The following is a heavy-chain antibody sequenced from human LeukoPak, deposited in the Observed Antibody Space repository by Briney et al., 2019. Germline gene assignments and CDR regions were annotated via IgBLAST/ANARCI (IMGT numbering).Heavy chain of an antibody. Sequence: GGSLRLSCAASGFTFDVYAMHWVRQAPGKGLEWVSLIRWDGTSTYHADSVKGRFTISRDNIKKSLYLQMNSLRTEDTALYYCAKAHYYDSSSFDSAFWGTRPLDYWGPGTLVTVSP. CDR2: IRWDGTST. J-gene: IGHJ4*02. CDR3: AKAHYYDSSSFDSAFWGTRPLDY. D-gene: IGHD3-22*01. CDR1: GFTFDVYA. V-gene: IGHV3-43*01.